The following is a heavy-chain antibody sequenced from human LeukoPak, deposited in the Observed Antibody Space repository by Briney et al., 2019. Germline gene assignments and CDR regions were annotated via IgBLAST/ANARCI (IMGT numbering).Heavy chain of an antibody. V-gene: IGHV1-69*13. D-gene: IGHD1-26*01. CDR2: IIPIFGTA. CDR1: GGTFSSYA. Sequence: GASVKVSCKASGGTFSSYAISCVRQAPGQGLEWMGGIIPIFGTANYAQKFQGRVTITADESTSTAYMELSSLRSEDTAVYYCARFPGVGATDYFDYWGQGTLVTVSS. CDR3: ARFPGVGATDYFDY. J-gene: IGHJ4*02.